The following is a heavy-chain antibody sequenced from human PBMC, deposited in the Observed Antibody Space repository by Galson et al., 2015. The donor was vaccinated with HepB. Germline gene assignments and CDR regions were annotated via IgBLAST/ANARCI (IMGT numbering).Heavy chain of an antibody. CDR1: GFDFNKYD. CDR3: AKDPPRGVINGGRALDV. CDR2: ISWYSGYI. Sequence: SLRLSCAASGFDFNKYDMQWVRRAPGKGLEWVSGISWYSGYIVYADSVRGRFTISRDNADNSLHLQMNSLRAEDTAVYYCAKDPPRGVINGGRALDVWGQGTMDAVSS. D-gene: IGHD3-10*01. V-gene: IGHV3-9*01. J-gene: IGHJ3*01.